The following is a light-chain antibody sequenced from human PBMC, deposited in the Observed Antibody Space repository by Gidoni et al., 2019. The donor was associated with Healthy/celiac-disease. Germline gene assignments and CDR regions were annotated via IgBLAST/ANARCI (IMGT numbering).Light chain of an antibody. CDR1: NIESKS. CDR2: YDS. J-gene: IGLJ1*01. Sequence: SYVLTQPPSVSVAPGKTARITCGGNNIESKSVHWYQQKPGQAPVLVIYYDSDRPSGIPERFSGSNSGNTATLTISRVEAGDEADYYCQVWDSSSDRGVFGTGTKVTVL. CDR3: QVWDSSSDRGV. V-gene: IGLV3-21*04.